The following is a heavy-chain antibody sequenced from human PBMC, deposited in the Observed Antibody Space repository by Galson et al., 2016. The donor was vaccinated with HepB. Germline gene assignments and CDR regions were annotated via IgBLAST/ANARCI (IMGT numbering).Heavy chain of an antibody. J-gene: IGHJ4*02. CDR3: VRDGLGHCSGGSCHSTFDY. D-gene: IGHD2-15*01. V-gene: IGHV6-1*01. Sequence: CAISGDSVSRNSAAWNWIRQSPSRGLEWLGRTYYRSKWYNDYAVSVKSRITINPDTYKNQFSLQLNSVTPEDTAVYYCVRDGLGHCSGGSCHSTFDYWGQGTLVTVSS. CDR1: GDSVSRNSAA. CDR2: TYYRSKWYN.